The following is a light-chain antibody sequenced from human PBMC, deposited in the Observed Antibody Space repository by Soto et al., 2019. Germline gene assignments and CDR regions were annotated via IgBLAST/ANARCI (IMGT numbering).Light chain of an antibody. CDR1: SSDVGSYNI. CDR3: SSYAPSISSAEV. CDR2: DGS. J-gene: IGLJ1*01. V-gene: IGLV2-23*01. Sequence: SVLTQPASMSGSPGKTITISCNGTSSDVGSYNIVSWYQQLQDKAPKLIIYDGSERTSGVSDRFSGSKSGNTDPLTISGLRAENEAEYHCSSYAPSISSAEVLGTWTKGTV.